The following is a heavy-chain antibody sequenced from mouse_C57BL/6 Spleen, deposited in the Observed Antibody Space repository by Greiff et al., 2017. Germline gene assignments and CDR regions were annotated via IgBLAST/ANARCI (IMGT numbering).Heavy chain of an antibody. J-gene: IGHJ1*03. D-gene: IGHD1-1*01. CDR1: GYSFTDYN. Sequence: EVKLVESGPELVKPGASVKISCKASGYSFTDYNMNWVKQSNGKSLEWIGVINPNYGTTSYNQKFKGKATLTVDQSSSTAYMQLNSLTSEDSAVYYCARGGHYYGSSYGYFDVWGTGTTVTVSS. V-gene: IGHV1-39*01. CDR2: INPNYGTT. CDR3: ARGGHYYGSSYGYFDV.